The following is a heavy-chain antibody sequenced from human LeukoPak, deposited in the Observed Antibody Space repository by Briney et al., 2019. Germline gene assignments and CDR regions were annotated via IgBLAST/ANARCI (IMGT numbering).Heavy chain of an antibody. J-gene: IGHJ4*02. D-gene: IGHD6-19*01. CDR1: GYSFTSYW. CDR2: IYSGDSDT. V-gene: IGHV5-51*01. CDR3: ARRGAGGGWSY. Sequence: GESLNISCKGSGYSFTSYWIGWARQMPGKGLEWMGIIYSGDSDTRYSPSFQCQVTFSVDTSISTAYLQWNSLKASDTAMYYCARRGAGGGWSYWGQGTLVTVSS.